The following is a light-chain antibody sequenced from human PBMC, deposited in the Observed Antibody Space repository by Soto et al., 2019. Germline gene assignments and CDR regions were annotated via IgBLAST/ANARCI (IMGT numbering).Light chain of an antibody. Sequence: QSALTQSASVSGSPGQSITISCTGTSSDLGKYNFVSWFQQHPGKAPKLVIYEVSNRPSGVSSRFSGSKSGSTASLTISGLQAEDEADYYRSSFTTRSTYIFGTGTKVTVL. V-gene: IGLV2-14*01. J-gene: IGLJ1*01. CDR3: SSFTTRSTYI. CDR1: SSDLGKYNF. CDR2: EVS.